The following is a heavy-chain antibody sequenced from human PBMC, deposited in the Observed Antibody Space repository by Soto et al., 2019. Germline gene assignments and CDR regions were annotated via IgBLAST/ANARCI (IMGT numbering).Heavy chain of an antibody. D-gene: IGHD1-7*01. Sequence: ASVKVSCKASGGTFSSYTISWVRQAPGQGLEWMGRIIPILGIANYAQKFQGRVTITADKSTSTAYMELRGLGSEDTAVYYCARISITGTTSGFDYWGQGTLVTVSS. CDR2: IIPILGIA. CDR3: ARISITGTTSGFDY. J-gene: IGHJ4*02. CDR1: GGTFSSYT. V-gene: IGHV1-69*02.